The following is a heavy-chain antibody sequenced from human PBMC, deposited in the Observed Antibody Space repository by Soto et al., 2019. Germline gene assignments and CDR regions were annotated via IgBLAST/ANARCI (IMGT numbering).Heavy chain of an antibody. J-gene: IGHJ4*02. V-gene: IGHV3-23*01. CDR2: ISDSGST. CDR1: GFTFSNHA. Sequence: EVQLLESGGALVQPGGSLRLSCAASGFTFSNHAMNWVRQAPGQGLEWVSTISDSGSTSYADSVKGRFTISRDNSKNTLYLQMNSLRAEETAVYYCAEDPGGHYCFSTSWLYFFDHWGQGTLVIVSS. CDR3: AEDPGGHYCFSTSWLYFFDH. D-gene: IGHD2-2*01.